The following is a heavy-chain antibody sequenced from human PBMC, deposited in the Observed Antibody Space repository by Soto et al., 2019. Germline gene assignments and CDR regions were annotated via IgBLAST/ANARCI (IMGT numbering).Heavy chain of an antibody. CDR3: ARDPAIYSGKFDYGLDV. J-gene: IGHJ6*02. CDR2: IGTSGKTI. D-gene: IGHD4-4*01. V-gene: IGHV3-48*03. CDR1: GFTFSSYE. Sequence: EVQLVESGGGLVQAGGSLRLFCAVSGFTFSSYEMNWVRQAPGKGLEWVSYIGTSGKTIYYADSVRGRVTISRDNAKNSLYLQMNSLRAEDTAVYFCARDPAIYSGKFDYGLDVWGLGTTVTVSS.